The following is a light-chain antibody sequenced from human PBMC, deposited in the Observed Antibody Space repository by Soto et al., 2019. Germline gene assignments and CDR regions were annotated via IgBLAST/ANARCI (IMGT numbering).Light chain of an antibody. Sequence: SYELTQPPSVSVAPGKTARITCGGNNIGSKSVHWYQQKPGQAPVLVIYYDSDRPSGIPERFSGSNSGNTATLTISRVEAGDAADYYCQVWDSSSDGVVFGGGTKLTVL. CDR2: YDS. J-gene: IGLJ2*01. CDR3: QVWDSSSDGVV. V-gene: IGLV3-21*04. CDR1: NIGSKS.